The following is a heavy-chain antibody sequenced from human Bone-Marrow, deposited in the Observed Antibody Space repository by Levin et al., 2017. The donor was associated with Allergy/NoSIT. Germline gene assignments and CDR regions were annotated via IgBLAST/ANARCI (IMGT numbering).Heavy chain of an antibody. J-gene: IGHJ3*02. D-gene: IGHD6-19*01. V-gene: IGHV3-48*01. CDR1: GFSVSSYT. CDR2: ISTSSGSI. CDR3: ARDRVAVAGDDIFDI. Sequence: GGSLRLSCAAPGFSVSSYTMNWVRQAPGQGLEWVAYISTSSGSIYYADSVKGRFTISRDNAKNSLYLQMNSLRAEDTAVYYCARDRVAVAGDDIFDIWCQGTMVTVSS.